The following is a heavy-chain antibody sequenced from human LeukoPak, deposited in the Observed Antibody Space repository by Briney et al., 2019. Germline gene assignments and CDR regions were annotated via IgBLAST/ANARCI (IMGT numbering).Heavy chain of an antibody. CDR1: GFTFSTYT. V-gene: IGHV3-21*01. CDR3: ARGSNLSRSVSYFPFDY. D-gene: IGHD3-10*01. Sequence: GGSLRLSCAASGFTFSTYTMNWVRQAPGKGLEWVSSISGSRTYIYYADSVKGRFSISRDNAKSSLFLQVNSLRAEDTAVYYCARGSNLSRSVSYFPFDYWGQGTLVTVSS. J-gene: IGHJ4*02. CDR2: ISGSRTYI.